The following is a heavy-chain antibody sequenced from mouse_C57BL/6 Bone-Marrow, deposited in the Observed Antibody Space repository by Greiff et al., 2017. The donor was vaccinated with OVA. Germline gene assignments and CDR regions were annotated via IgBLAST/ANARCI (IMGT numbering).Heavy chain of an antibody. J-gene: IGHJ2*01. CDR1: GYTFTSYN. D-gene: IGHD2-3*01. Sequence: QVQLQQSGAELVRPGASVKLSCKASGYTFTSYNMHWVKQTPRQGLEWIGAIFPGNGVPSYNKKFKAKATLTVDKSSSTAYMQLSSLTSEDSAVYFCARDAYYYLDYWGQGTTLTVSS. V-gene: IGHV1-12*01. CDR2: IFPGNGVP. CDR3: ARDAYYYLDY.